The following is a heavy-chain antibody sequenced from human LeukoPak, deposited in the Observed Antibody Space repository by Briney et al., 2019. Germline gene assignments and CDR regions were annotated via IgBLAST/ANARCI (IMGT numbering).Heavy chain of an antibody. J-gene: IGHJ4*02. D-gene: IGHD1-26*01. Sequence: SETLSLTCAASGGSISSSNWWSWVRQPPGKGLEWIGEIYHSGSTNYNPSLKSRVTISVDKSKNQFSLKLSSVTAADTAVYYCARRAEWELPVGFDYWGQGTLVTVSS. CDR2: IYHSGST. CDR3: ARRAEWELPVGFDY. CDR1: GGSISSSNW. V-gene: IGHV4-4*02.